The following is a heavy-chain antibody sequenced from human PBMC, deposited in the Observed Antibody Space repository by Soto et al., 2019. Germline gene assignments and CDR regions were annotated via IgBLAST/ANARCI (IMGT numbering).Heavy chain of an antibody. CDR1: GFTFSSYG. V-gene: IGHV3-33*01. D-gene: IGHD6-19*01. CDR3: ARDPGIAVAGTFDY. CDR2: IWYDGSNK. Sequence: PGGSLRLSCAASGFTFSSYGMHWVRQAPGKGLEWVAVIWYDGSNKYYADSVKGRFTISRDNSKNTLYLQMNSLRAEDTAVYYCARDPGIAVAGTFDYCGQGTLVTVSS. J-gene: IGHJ4*02.